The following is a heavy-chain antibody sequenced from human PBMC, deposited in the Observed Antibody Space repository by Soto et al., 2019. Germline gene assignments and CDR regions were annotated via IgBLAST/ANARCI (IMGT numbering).Heavy chain of an antibody. CDR2: INAGNGNT. Sequence: GASVKVSCKASGYTFTSYAMHWVRQAPGQRLEWMGWINAGNGNTKYSQKFQGRVTINPDTSNNQFSLHLNSVTPDDTAVYYCARLIGNSWLDSWGQGTLVTVSS. D-gene: IGHD3-16*01. CDR1: GYTFTSYA. V-gene: IGHV1-3*01. CDR3: ARLIGNSWLDS. J-gene: IGHJ5*01.